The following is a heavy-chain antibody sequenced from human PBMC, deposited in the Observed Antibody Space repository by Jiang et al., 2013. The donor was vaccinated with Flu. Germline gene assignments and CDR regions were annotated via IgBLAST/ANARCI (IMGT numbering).Heavy chain of an antibody. J-gene: IGHJ1*01. Sequence: RLSCAASGFTFSSYSMQWVRQAPGKGLEYIASISSNGGSTYHANSVKGRFTISRDNSKNTLYLQMGGVRAEDMAVYYCARAIDVAAAGTIYFQHWGQGTLVTVSS. CDR1: GFTFSSYS. CDR2: ISSNGGST. CDR3: ARAIDVAAAGTIYFQH. V-gene: IGHV3-64*01. D-gene: IGHD6-13*01.